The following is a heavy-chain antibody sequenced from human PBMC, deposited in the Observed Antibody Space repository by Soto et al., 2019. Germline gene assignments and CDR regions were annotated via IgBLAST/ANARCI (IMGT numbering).Heavy chain of an antibody. V-gene: IGHV4-4*07. D-gene: IGHD6-13*01. CDR1: GGSIGSYY. Sequence: PSETLSLTCTVSGGSIGSYYWSWIRQPARKGLEWIGRIYTSGSTNYNPSLKSRVTMSVDTSKNQFSLKLSSVTAADTAVYYCASTIAAAGTLMLFDPWGKGTLVTVS. CDR3: ASTIAAAGTLMLFDP. CDR2: IYTSGST. J-gene: IGHJ5*02.